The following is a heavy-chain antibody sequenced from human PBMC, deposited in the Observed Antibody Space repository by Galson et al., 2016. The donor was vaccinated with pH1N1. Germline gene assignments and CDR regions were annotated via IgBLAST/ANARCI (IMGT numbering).Heavy chain of an antibody. Sequence: SVKVSCKASGGTFSNSAISWVRQAPGQGLEWMGGISPIFGSINYAQRFQGRVTITADIFTNTAYMELSSLRFEDTAIYYCATAGPLVREILYYSYALDVWGQGTTVTVSS. V-gene: IGHV1-69*06. CDR3: ATAGPLVREILYYSYALDV. CDR2: ISPIFGSI. J-gene: IGHJ6*02. D-gene: IGHD3-10*01. CDR1: GGTFSNSA.